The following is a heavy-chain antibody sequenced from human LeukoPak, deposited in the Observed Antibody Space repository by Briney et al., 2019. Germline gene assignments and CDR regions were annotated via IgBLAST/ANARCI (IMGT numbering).Heavy chain of an antibody. J-gene: IGHJ6*03. V-gene: IGHV3-21*04. CDR3: ARGTSNGSGSYYSYYHYYYMDV. CDR1: GFTFSSYS. Sequence: GGSLRLSCAASGFTFSSYSMNWVRQAPGKGLEWVSSISSSSSYIYYADSVKGRFTISRDNAKNSLYLQMNSQRAEDTALYYCARGTSNGSGSYYSYYHYYYMDVWGKGTTVTVSS. CDR2: ISSSSSYI. D-gene: IGHD3-10*01.